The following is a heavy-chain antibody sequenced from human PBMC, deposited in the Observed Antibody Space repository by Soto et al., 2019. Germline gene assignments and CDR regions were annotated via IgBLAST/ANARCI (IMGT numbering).Heavy chain of an antibody. CDR2: ISGSGGST. CDR1: GFTFSSYA. Sequence: EVQLLESGGGLVQPGGSLRLSCAASGFTFSSYAMSWVRQAPGKGLEWVSAISGSGGSTYYADSVKGRFTISRDNSKNTLYLQMNSLRAEDTAVYYCAKDSYYDILTGYYSYYFDYWGQGTLVTVSS. V-gene: IGHV3-23*01. CDR3: AKDSYYDILTGYYSYYFDY. J-gene: IGHJ4*02. D-gene: IGHD3-9*01.